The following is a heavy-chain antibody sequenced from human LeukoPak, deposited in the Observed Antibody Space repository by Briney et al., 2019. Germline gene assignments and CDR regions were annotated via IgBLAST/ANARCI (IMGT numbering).Heavy chain of an antibody. J-gene: IGHJ4*02. CDR2: IRWDGGST. D-gene: IGHD3-22*01. CDR3: ALNSTGYHYDY. CDR1: GFTFDDHA. V-gene: IGHV3-43D*04. Sequence: GGFLRLSCAASGFTFDDHAMHWVRQAPGKGLEWVSLIRWDGGSTYYADSVKGRFIISRDNSKNSLYLQMNSLRPEDTALYYCALNSTGYHYDYWGQGTLVTVSS.